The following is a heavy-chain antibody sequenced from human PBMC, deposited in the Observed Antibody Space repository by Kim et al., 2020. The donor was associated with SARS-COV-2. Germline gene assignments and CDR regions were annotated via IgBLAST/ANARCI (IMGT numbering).Heavy chain of an antibody. Sequence: SVKGRFTISSYNAKNKLYLQMNSLRAEDTAVYYCARGGNSVATFLGQADYWGQGTLVTVSS. J-gene: IGHJ4*02. CDR3: ARGGNSVATFLGQADY. V-gene: IGHV3-74*01. D-gene: IGHD2-21*02.